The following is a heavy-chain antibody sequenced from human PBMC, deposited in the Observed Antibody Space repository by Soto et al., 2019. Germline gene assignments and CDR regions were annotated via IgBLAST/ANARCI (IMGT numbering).Heavy chain of an antibody. CDR3: ARGGSGSYYIPTLNWFDP. Sequence: GGSLRLSCAASGFTFSSYSMNWVRQAPGKGLEWVSSISSSSSYIYYADSVKGRFTISRDNAKNSLYLQMNSLRAEDTAVYYCARGGSGSYYIPTLNWFDPWGQGTLVTVSS. D-gene: IGHD3-10*01. J-gene: IGHJ5*02. CDR1: GFTFSSYS. CDR2: ISSSSSYI. V-gene: IGHV3-21*01.